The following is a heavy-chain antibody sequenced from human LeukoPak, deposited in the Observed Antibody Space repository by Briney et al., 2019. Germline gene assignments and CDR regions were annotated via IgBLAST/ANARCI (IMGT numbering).Heavy chain of an antibody. CDR1: GFTFSSYE. CDR3: AKAPYYYDSSGHLDY. J-gene: IGHJ4*02. D-gene: IGHD3-22*01. CDR2: ISSSGSTI. V-gene: IGHV3-48*03. Sequence: GGSLRLSCAASGFTFSSYEMNWVRQAPGKGLEWVSYISSSGSTIYYADSVKGRFTISRDNAKNSLYLQMNSLRAEDTALYYCAKAPYYYDSSGHLDYWGQGTLVTVSS.